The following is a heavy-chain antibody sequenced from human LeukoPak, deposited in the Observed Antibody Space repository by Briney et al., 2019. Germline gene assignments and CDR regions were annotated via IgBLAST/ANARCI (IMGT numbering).Heavy chain of an antibody. CDR2: IYYSGST. J-gene: IGHJ4*02. D-gene: IGHD3-22*01. CDR1: GGSIGSSSYY. V-gene: IGHV4-39*07. CDR3: ARVIDYYDSSGYRYYFDY. Sequence: SETLSLTCTVSGGSIGSSSYYWGWIRQPPGKGLEWIGCIYYSGSTYYNPSLKSRVTISVDTSKNQFSLKLSSVTAADTAVYYCARVIDYYDSSGYRYYFDYWGQGTLVTVSS.